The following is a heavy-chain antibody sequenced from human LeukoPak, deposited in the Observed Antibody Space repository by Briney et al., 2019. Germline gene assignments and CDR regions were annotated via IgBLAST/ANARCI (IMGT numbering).Heavy chain of an antibody. J-gene: IGHJ5*02. D-gene: IGHD3-16*01. CDR1: GASSSSGSYY. CDR3: ARSRITPTNWFDP. Sequence: SENLSRNCTVSGASSSSGSYYWSWIRQPAGKGLEWIGRIYSSENTNYNPSLKSRVTISVDTSKTQFSLELTSGTAADTAVYYCARSRITPTNWFDPWGQGTLVTVSS. V-gene: IGHV4-61*02. CDR2: IYSSENT.